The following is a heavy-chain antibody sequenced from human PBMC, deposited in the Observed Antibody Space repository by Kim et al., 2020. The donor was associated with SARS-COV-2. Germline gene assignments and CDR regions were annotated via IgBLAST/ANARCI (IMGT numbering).Heavy chain of an antibody. J-gene: IGHJ4*02. CDR2: IYSGGSST. CDR1: GFTFSSYA. D-gene: IGHD5-12*01. Sequence: GGSLRLSCAASGFTFSSYAMSWVRQAPGKGLEWVSVIYSGGSSTYYADSVKGRFTISRDNSKNTLYLQMNSLRAEDTAVYYCAKDRGNSGYDSGGVLDYWGQGTLVTVSS. V-gene: IGHV3-23*03. CDR3: AKDRGNSGYDSGGVLDY.